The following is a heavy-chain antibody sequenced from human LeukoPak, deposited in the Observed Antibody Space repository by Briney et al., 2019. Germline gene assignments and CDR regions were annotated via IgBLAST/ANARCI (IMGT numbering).Heavy chain of an antibody. CDR3: VRTPADCGADY. CDR2: MSPISGSA. D-gene: IGHD3/OR15-3a*01. V-gene: IGHV1-8*01. J-gene: IGHJ4*02. Sequence: DSVKVSCKASGYTFSTYDINWVRQATGQGLEWMGCMSPISGSAGYAQKFQGRVTMTRNTAMSTAYLELSSLGSEATAVYYCVRTPADCGADYWGQGTLVTVSS. CDR1: GYTFSTYD.